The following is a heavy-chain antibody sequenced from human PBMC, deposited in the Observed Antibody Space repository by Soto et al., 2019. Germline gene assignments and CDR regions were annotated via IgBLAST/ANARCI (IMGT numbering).Heavy chain of an antibody. J-gene: IGHJ4*02. CDR3: AGRRTSIYTYFDA. V-gene: IGHV4-31*03. Sequence: SETLCLTCTVSGDSISSATLYWNWIRQHPGKGLDWIGYVSSSGNSYSGPALKNRDFKSVDTSKNLFSLKLSSVTAADTAIYCCAGRRTSIYTYFDAWGQGTQAT. CDR1: GDSISSATLY. CDR2: VSSSGNS. D-gene: IGHD4-4*01.